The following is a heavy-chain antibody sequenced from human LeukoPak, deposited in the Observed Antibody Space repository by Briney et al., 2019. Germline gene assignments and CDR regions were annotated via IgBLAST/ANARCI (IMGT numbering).Heavy chain of an antibody. J-gene: IGHJ4*02. CDR2: ISSSGSTI. Sequence: GGSLRLSCAASGFTFSSYEMNWVRQAPGKGLEWVSYISSSGSTIYYADSVKGRFTISRDNAENSLYLQMNSLRAEDTAVYYCARCVGFRQLLCYYFDYWGQGTLVTVSS. V-gene: IGHV3-48*03. CDR1: GFTFSSYE. CDR3: ARCVGFRQLLCYYFDY. D-gene: IGHD2-2*01.